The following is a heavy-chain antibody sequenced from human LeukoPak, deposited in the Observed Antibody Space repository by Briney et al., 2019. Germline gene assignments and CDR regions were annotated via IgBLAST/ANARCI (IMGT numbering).Heavy chain of an antibody. J-gene: IGHJ3*01. V-gene: IGHV3-23*01. CDR3: ARRLSLRFDAFAV. CDR2: MSDIGPNT. Sequence: AGGSLRLSCAASGFTVTEYAMTWIRQSPGKGLEWVSSMSDIGPNTYYADSVKGRFTISRDTSKNTLLLQMNSLRGDDTALYFCARRLSLRFDAFAVWGPGTVVTVSS. CDR1: GFTVTEYA. D-gene: IGHD3-3*01.